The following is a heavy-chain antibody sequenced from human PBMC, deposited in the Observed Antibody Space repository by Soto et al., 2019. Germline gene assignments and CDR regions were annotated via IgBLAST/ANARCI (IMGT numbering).Heavy chain of an antibody. CDR1: GFNFTSSA. CDR3: ARNDIPTTLYSSNWNPIDY. CDR2: IVVGSGNR. Sequence: SVKVSCKASGFNFTSSAVQRVRQARGQRLEWIGWIVVGSGNRNYAQKFQERVTLTRDMSTSTAYMELTSLGSEDTALYYCARNDIPTTLYSSNWNPIDYWGQGTLVTVSS. D-gene: IGHD6-13*01. V-gene: IGHV1-58*01. J-gene: IGHJ4*02.